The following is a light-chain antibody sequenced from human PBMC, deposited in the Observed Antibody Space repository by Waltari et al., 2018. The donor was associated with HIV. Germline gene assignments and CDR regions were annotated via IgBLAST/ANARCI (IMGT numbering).Light chain of an antibody. J-gene: IGLJ2*01. CDR2: STN. CDR1: SSNIGSNS. V-gene: IGLV1-44*01. Sequence: QSVLTQPPSASGTPGQRVTISCSGGSSNIGSNSVHWYQQLPGTAPRLLLYSTNQRPSRVPYRFSGSKSGTSASLAISGLQSEDEADYYCATWDDTLNGVIFGGGTKLTVL. CDR3: ATWDDTLNGVI.